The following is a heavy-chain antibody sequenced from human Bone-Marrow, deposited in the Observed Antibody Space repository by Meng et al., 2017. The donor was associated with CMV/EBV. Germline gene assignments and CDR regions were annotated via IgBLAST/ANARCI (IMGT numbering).Heavy chain of an antibody. CDR3: ARGLWFGDNYFSY. CDR2: ISSSRDYI. Sequence: SVFTFMRYRMNLVRQAPGKVLGLVSSISSSRDYICYADSVKDRFTISRDNAKNSLYLQMNSLRAEDTAVYYCARGLWFGDNYFSYWGQGTLVTVSS. CDR1: VFTFMRYR. J-gene: IGHJ4*02. V-gene: IGHV3-21*01. D-gene: IGHD3-10*01.